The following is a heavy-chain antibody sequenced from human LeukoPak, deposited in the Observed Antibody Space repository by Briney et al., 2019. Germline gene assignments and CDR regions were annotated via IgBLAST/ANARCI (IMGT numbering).Heavy chain of an antibody. CDR2: ISAYNGNT. Sequence: ASVKVSCKASGGTFSSYAISWVRQAPGQGLEWMGWISAYNGNTNYAQKLQGRVTMTTDTSTSTAYMELRSLRSDDTAVYYCARDTIFGVVITPDYWGQGTLVTVSS. CDR3: ARDTIFGVVITPDY. D-gene: IGHD3-3*01. CDR1: GGTFSSYA. J-gene: IGHJ4*02. V-gene: IGHV1-18*01.